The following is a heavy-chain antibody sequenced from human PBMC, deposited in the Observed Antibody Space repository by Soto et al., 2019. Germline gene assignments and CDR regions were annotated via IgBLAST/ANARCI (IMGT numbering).Heavy chain of an antibody. CDR2: IYYSGST. D-gene: IGHD6-25*01. CDR1: GGSISSSSYY. J-gene: IGHJ4*02. CDR3: AREYSSAPDY. V-gene: IGHV4-39*02. Sequence: QLQLQESGPGLVKPSETLSLTCTVSGGSISSSSYYWGWIHQPPGKGLEWIGSIYYSGSTFYSPSLRSRVTISVDTSKNQFSLRVSSVTAADTAVYYCAREYSSAPDYWGQGTLVTVSS.